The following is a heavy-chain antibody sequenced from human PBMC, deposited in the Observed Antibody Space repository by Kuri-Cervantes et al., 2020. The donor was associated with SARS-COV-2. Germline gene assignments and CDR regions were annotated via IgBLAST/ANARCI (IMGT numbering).Heavy chain of an antibody. Sequence: GESLKISCAASGFSFSSYGMSWVRQAPGKGLEWVSSISSSSSYIYYADSVKGRFTISRDNAKNSLYLQMNSLRAEDTAVYYCARDPPGTVSWYYYMDVWGKGTTVTVSS. CDR1: GFSFSSYG. CDR2: ISSSSSYI. V-gene: IGHV3-21*01. J-gene: IGHJ6*03. CDR3: ARDPPGTVSWYYYMDV. D-gene: IGHD4-17*01.